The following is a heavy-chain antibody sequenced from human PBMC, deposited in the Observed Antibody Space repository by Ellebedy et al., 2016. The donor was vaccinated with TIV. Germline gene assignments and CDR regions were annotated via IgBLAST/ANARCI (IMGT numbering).Heavy chain of an antibody. J-gene: IGHJ5*02. CDR2: IYYSGSI. CDR3: ARSSWVNWFDP. D-gene: IGHD2-15*01. CDR1: AGSISSYY. V-gene: IGHV4-59*01. Sequence: SETLFLTCTVSAGSISSYYWNWIRQPPGKGLEWIGYIYYSGSINYNPSLKSRVTISVDTSKNQFSLKLSSVTAADTAVYYCARSSWVNWFDPWGQGTLVTVSS.